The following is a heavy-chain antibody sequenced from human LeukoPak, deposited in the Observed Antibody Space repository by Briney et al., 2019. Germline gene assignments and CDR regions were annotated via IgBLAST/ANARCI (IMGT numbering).Heavy chain of an antibody. Sequence: AGGSLRLSCAASGFTLDDYGVRWVRHARGEGLGWDSCINWNGGRTVYADSLKGRFTISRDNAKNSLYLQMNSLRAEDTALYHCARVGATVTTERLRRVHWYFYLSGPGTLFSVSS. J-gene: IGHJ2*01. D-gene: IGHD4-17*01. CDR3: ARVGATVTTERLRRVHWYFYL. CDR2: INWNGGRT. CDR1: GFTLDDYG. V-gene: IGHV3-20*01.